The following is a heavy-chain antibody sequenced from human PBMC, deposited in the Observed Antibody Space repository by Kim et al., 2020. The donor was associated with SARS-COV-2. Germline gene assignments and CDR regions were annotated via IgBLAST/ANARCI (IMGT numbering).Heavy chain of an antibody. V-gene: IGHV3-15*01. CDR1: GFTFSNAW. D-gene: IGHD4-17*01. CDR3: TTGGGDYVYYYYGMDV. CDR2: IKSKTDGGTT. J-gene: IGHJ6*02. Sequence: GESLRLSCAASGFTFSNAWMSWVRQAPGKGLEWVGRIKSKTDGGTTDYAAPVKGRFTISRDDSKNTLYLQMNSLKTEDTAVYYCTTGGGDYVYYYYGMDVWGQGTTVTVSS.